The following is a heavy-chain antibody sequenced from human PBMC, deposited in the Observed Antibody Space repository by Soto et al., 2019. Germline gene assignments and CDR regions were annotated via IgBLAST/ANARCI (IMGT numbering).Heavy chain of an antibody. CDR3: GMYDSQWLVPYAFDI. CDR1: GGSFSSYA. CDR2: TIPIFGTA. J-gene: IGHJ3*02. Sequence: ASVHVSYKASGGSFSSYAISWVRQAPRQGRAWMGWTIPIFGTANYAQKFQGRVTITTDESTKPAYLELSILRSRGTAGDYFGMYDSQWLVPYAFDIWGQGTMVTVSS. V-gene: IGHV1-69*05. D-gene: IGHD6-19*01.